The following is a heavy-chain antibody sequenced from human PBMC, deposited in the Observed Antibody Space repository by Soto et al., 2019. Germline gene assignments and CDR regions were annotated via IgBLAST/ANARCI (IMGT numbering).Heavy chain of an antibody. CDR2: IYATGTT. CDR3: VRDGTKTLRDWFDP. Sequence: QVQLQESGPGLVKPSETLSLTCTVSGASISGFYWSWIRKSAGKGLESIGRIYATGTTDYNPSLKSRVMMSVDTSKKQFSLKLRSVTAADTAVYYCVRDGTKTLRDWFDPWGQGISVTVSS. CDR1: GASISGFY. V-gene: IGHV4-4*07. D-gene: IGHD1-1*01. J-gene: IGHJ5*02.